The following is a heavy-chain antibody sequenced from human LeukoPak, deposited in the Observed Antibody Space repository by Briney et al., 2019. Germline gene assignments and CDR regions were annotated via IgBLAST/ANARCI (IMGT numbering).Heavy chain of an antibody. D-gene: IGHD3-3*01. CDR1: GYTFTSYD. J-gene: IGHJ6*02. V-gene: IGHV1-8*01. CDR3: ARGGRNYDFWSGYYKASMVDV. Sequence: ASVTVSCKASGYTFTSYDINWVRQAPGQGLEWMGWMNPNSGNTGYAQKFQGRVTMTRNTSISTAYMELSSLRSEDTAVYYCARGGRNYDFWSGYYKASMVDVWGQGTTVTVSS. CDR2: MNPNSGNT.